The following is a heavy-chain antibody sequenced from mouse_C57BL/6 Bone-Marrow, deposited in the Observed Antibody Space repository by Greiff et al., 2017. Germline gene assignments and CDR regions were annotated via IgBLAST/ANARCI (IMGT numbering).Heavy chain of an antibody. CDR3: AREGNYDYFYAMDY. Sequence: QVQLQQPGAELVMPGASVKLSCKASGYTFTSYWMHWVKQRPGQGLEWIGELDPSDSYTNYNQQFKGKSTLTVDKSSSTAYMQLSSLTSEDSAVYYYAREGNYDYFYAMDYWGQGTSVTVSS. D-gene: IGHD2-4*01. V-gene: IGHV1-69*01. CDR2: LDPSDSYT. CDR1: GYTFTSYW. J-gene: IGHJ4*01.